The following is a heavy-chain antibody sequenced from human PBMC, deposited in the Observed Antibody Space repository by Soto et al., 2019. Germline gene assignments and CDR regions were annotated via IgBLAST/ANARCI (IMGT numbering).Heavy chain of an antibody. J-gene: IGHJ6*02. Sequence: QVQVVQSGAEVKKPGSSVKVSCKVSGGIFTNNAISWVRQAPGQGLEWLGAVIPLFDTAYYAQIFLGRLRISADGATTTAYMELSGLTSADTAVYFCATGGHNDGYNFSHGMDVWGQGTTVTVS. V-gene: IGHV1-69*01. CDR2: VIPLFDTA. CDR1: GGIFTNNA. D-gene: IGHD3-16*01. CDR3: ATGGHNDGYNFSHGMDV.